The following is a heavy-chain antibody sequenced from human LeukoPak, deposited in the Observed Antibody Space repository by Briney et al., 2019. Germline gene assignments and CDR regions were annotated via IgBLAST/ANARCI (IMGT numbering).Heavy chain of an antibody. CDR1: GFTFSSYS. D-gene: IGHD4-17*01. CDR2: ISSSTSYI. CDR3: ARAGGSTVSHSDY. J-gene: IGHJ4*02. V-gene: IGHV3-21*01. Sequence: NPGESLRLSCAASGFTFSSYSMNWIRQAPGKGLEWVSSISSSTSYIYYADSVKGRFTISKDNAKNSLYLQMNSLRAEDTAVYYCARAGGSTVSHSDYWGQGTLVTVSS.